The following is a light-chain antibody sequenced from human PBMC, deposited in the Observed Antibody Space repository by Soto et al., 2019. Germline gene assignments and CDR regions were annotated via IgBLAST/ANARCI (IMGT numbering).Light chain of an antibody. Sequence: EIVLTQSPATLSLSPGERATLSCRASQSVGSYLAWFQQRPGQAPRLVIHDASKRATGIPARFSGSGSGTDFSLTSSGLEPEGVAVYDCQQRDNWPVTFGRGNTVDSK. V-gene: IGKV3-11*01. CDR3: QQRDNWPVT. CDR1: QSVGSY. CDR2: DAS. J-gene: IGKJ3*01.